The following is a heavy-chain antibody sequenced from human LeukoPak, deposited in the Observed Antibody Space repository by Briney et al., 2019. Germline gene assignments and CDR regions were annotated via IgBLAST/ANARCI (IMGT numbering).Heavy chain of an antibody. J-gene: IGHJ4*02. D-gene: IGHD1-26*01. CDR1: GFTVSSNY. V-gene: IGHV3-53*05. Sequence: PGGSLRLSCAASGFTVSSNYMSWVRQAPGKGLEWVSVIYSGGSTYYADSVKGRFTISRDNSKNTLYLQMNSLRAEDTAVYYCARDLWVGATQLDYWGQGTLVTVSS. CDR3: ARDLWVGATQLDY. CDR2: IYSGGST.